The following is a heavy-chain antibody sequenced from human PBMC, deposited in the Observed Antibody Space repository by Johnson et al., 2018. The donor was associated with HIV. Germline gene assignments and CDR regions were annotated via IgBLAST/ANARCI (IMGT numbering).Heavy chain of an antibody. D-gene: IGHD2-15*01. CDR2: FSGSGCST. CDR3: AHGVVVAATRAFDI. J-gene: IGHJ3*02. V-gene: IGHV3-23*04. Sequence: VQLVESGGGLVQPGGSLRLSCAASGFTFSRYAMSWVRQAPGTGLDWVSVFSGSGCSTYYADSVKGRFTISRDNSKNTLYLQMNSLRAEDTAVYYCAHGVVVAATRAFDIWGQGTMVTVSS. CDR1: GFTFSRYA.